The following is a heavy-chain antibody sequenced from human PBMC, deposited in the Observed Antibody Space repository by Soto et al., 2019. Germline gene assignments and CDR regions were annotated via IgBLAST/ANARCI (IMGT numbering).Heavy chain of an antibody. D-gene: IGHD4-4*01. CDR1: GYTLTGNY. Sequence: GASVKVSCKASGYTLTGNYIPGVRQPPGQGLGWMGWINPNSGGTNYAQKFQGRVTMTRDTSISTAYMELSRLRSDDTAVYYCARARPEDYTPLIYYYGMDVWGQGTTVTVSS. CDR3: ARARPEDYTPLIYYYGMDV. V-gene: IGHV1-2*02. J-gene: IGHJ6*02. CDR2: INPNSGGT.